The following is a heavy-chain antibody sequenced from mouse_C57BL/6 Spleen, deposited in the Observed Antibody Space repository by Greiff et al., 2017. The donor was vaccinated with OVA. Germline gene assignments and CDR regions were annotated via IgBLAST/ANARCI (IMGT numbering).Heavy chain of an antibody. V-gene: IGHV2-2*01. CDR3: ASYYYGSREFDV. Sequence: VQGVESGPGLVQPSQSLFITCTVSGFSLTSYGVHWVRQSQGKGLEWRGVIWSGGSTDYNAAFISRLSISKDNSKSQVFFKMNSLQADDTAIYYCASYYYGSREFDVWCTETTDTITS. CDR1: GFSLTSYG. D-gene: IGHD1-1*01. J-gene: IGHJ1*03. CDR2: IWSGGST.